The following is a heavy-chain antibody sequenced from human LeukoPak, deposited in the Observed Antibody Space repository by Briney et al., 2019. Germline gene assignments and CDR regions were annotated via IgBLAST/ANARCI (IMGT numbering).Heavy chain of an antibody. V-gene: IGHV3-21*01. D-gene: IGHD3-16*02. Sequence: PGGSLRLSCAASGFKFSSYSMKWVRQAPGKGLEWVSSISSSSSYIYYADSVKGRFTISRDNAKNSLYLQMNSLRAEDTAVYYCARERGGIADWGQGTLVTVSS. CDR2: ISSSSSYI. J-gene: IGHJ4*02. CDR1: GFKFSSYS. CDR3: ARERGGIAD.